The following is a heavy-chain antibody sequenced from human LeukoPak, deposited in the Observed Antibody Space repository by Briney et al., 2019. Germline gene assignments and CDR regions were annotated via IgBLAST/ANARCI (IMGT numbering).Heavy chain of an antibody. CDR1: GDSVSSKSAA. J-gene: IGHJ6*02. CDR2: TYYKSKWYN. Sequence: SHTLSLTCDISGDSVSSKSAAWNWIRQSPSRGLEWLGRTYYKSKWYNDYAVSVESRITVNPDTSKNQFSLQLNSVTPEDTAVYYCARGRPAYYGMDVWGQGTTVAVSS. V-gene: IGHV6-1*01. CDR3: ARGRPAYYGMDV.